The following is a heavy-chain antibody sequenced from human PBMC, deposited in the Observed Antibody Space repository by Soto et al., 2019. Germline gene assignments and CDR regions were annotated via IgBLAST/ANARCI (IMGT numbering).Heavy chain of an antibody. D-gene: IGHD6-13*01. J-gene: IGHJ4*02. CDR3: ARDRESSSWFDY. CDR1: GFTFSSYG. CDR2: IWYDGSNK. Sequence: QVQLVESGGGVVQPGRSLRLSCAASGFTFSSYGMHWVRQAPGKGLEWVAVIWYDGSNKYYADSVKGRFTIARDNCNNTLYLQMNSLRAEDTAVYYWARDRESSSWFDYWGQGALVTVSS. V-gene: IGHV3-33*01.